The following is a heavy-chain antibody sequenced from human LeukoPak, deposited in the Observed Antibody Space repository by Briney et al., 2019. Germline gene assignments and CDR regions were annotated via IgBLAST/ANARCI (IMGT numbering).Heavy chain of an antibody. CDR3: ARDFYSSSFGFDL. CDR2: IYHSGST. D-gene: IGHD6-13*01. J-gene: IGHJ2*01. V-gene: IGHV4-30-2*01. Sequence: MTSETLSLTCTVSGGSISSGGYYWSWIRQPPGKGLEWIGYIYHSGSTYYNPSLKSRVTISVDRSKNQFSLKLSSVTAADTAVYYCARDFYSSSFGFDLWGRGTLVTVSS. CDR1: GGSISSGGYY.